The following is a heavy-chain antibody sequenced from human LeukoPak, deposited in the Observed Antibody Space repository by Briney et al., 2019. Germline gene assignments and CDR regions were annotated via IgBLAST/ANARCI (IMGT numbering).Heavy chain of an antibody. CDR1: GFTVSSNY. CDR2: IYSGGST. Sequence: GGSLRLSCAASGFTVSSNYMSWVRQAPGKGLEWVSVIYSGGSTYYADSVKGRFTISRDNSKDTLYLQMNSLRAEDTAVYYCARGSRQTGFDPWGQGTLVTVSS. V-gene: IGHV3-66*02. J-gene: IGHJ5*02. D-gene: IGHD6-6*01. CDR3: ARGSRQTGFDP.